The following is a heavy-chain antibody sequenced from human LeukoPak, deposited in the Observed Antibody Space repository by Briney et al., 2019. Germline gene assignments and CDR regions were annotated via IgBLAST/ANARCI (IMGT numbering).Heavy chain of an antibody. V-gene: IGHV3-66*01. J-gene: IGHJ4*02. Sequence: GGSLRLSCAASGFTVSSNYMSWVRQAPGKGLEWVSVIYSGGSTYYADSVKGRFTISRDNSKNTLYLQMNSLRAEDTAVYYCARDRPGIAVAGGDYWGQGTLVSVSS. CDR2: IYSGGST. D-gene: IGHD6-19*01. CDR3: ARDRPGIAVAGGDY. CDR1: GFTVSSNY.